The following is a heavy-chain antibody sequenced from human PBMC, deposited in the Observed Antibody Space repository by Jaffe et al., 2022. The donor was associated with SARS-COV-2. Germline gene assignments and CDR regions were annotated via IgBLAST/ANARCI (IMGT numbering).Heavy chain of an antibody. J-gene: IGHJ6*02. V-gene: IGHV3-74*01. CDR3: ARKYTGRDMDV. Sequence: EVQLVESGGDLVQPGGSLRLSCAASGFTLSSYWMHWVRQAPGKGLVWVSRINSDGSDTTYADSVKGRFTISRDNAKNTLYLQMNSLRAEDTAVYYCARKYTGRDMDVWGQGTTVTVSS. CDR1: GFTLSSYW. D-gene: IGHD5-18*01. CDR2: INSDGSDT.